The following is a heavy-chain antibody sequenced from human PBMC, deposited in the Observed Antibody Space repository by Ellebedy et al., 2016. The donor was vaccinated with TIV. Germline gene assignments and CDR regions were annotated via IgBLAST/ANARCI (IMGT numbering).Heavy chain of an antibody. CDR1: GFTFSSYG. V-gene: IGHV3-33*01. J-gene: IGHJ3*02. Sequence: GGSLRLXXAASGFTFSSYGMHWVRQAPGKGLEWVAVIWYDGSNKYYADSVKGRFTISRDNSKNTLYLQMNSLRSEDTAVYYCARPEGDAFDIWGQGTMVTVSS. CDR2: IWYDGSNK. CDR3: ARPEGDAFDI.